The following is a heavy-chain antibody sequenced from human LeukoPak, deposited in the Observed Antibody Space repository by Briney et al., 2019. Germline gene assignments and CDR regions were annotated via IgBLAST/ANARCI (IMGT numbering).Heavy chain of an antibody. CDR3: ARRLGIAVFDY. J-gene: IGHJ4*02. CDR2: IYYSGST. Sequence: SETLSLTCTVSGGSISSSHYYWGWIRQPPGKGLELIGSIYYSGSTYYNPSLRSRVTMSVDTSKNQFSLKMSSVTAADTAVYHCARRLGIAVFDYWGQGTLVTVSS. CDR1: GGSISSSHYY. D-gene: IGHD6-19*01. V-gene: IGHV4-39*01.